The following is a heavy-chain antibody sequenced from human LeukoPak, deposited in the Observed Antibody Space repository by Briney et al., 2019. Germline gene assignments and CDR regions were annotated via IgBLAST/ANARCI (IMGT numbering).Heavy chain of an antibody. V-gene: IGHV3-23*01. CDR2: FKTNSGQV. D-gene: IGHD2-21*02. Sequence: PGGSLRLSCVASGFTFSAYAMNWVRLAPGKGLEWVSTFKTNSGQVYYAESVRGRFTISRDNSKNTVYLQMNSLRAEDTAVYYCAKDIGVVVTAEPPGSELDYWGQGTLVTVSS. CDR3: AKDIGVVVTAEPPGSELDY. J-gene: IGHJ4*02. CDR1: GFTFSAYA.